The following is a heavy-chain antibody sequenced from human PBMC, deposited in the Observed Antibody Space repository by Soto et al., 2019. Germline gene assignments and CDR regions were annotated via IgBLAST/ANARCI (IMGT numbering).Heavy chain of an antibody. CDR3: AGESNSFDSGGPLVV. D-gene: IGHD3-22*01. CDR2: IWYDGSNK. CDR1: GFTFSSYG. V-gene: IGHV3-33*01. Sequence: QVQLVESGGGVVQPGRSLRLSCAASGFTFSSYGMHWVRQAPGKGLEWVAVIWYDGSNKYYADSVKGRFTISRDNSKNPFDLKMNGLEAGGTVVFYCAGESNSFDSGGPLVVWGQGTTVTVSS. J-gene: IGHJ6*02.